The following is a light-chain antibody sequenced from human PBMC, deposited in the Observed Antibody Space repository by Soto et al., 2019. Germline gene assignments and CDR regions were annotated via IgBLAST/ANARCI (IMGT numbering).Light chain of an antibody. CDR3: QQYDNLPLT. CDR1: QSISSW. CDR2: DAS. J-gene: IGKJ4*01. Sequence: DIQMTQSPSTLSASVGDRVTITCRASQSISSWSAWYQQKPGKAPKLLIYDASSLESGVPSRFSGSGSGTEFTLTISSLQPDDFATYYCQQYDNLPLTFGGGTKVDI. V-gene: IGKV1-5*01.